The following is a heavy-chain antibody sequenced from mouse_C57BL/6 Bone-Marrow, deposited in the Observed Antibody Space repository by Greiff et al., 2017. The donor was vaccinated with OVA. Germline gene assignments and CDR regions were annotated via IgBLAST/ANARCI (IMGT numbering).Heavy chain of an antibody. CDR2: ISSGGSYT. J-gene: IGHJ4*01. D-gene: IGHD2-2*01. CDR3: ARHARLWLRRYYAIDY. V-gene: IGHV5-6*01. CDR1: GFTFSSYG. Sequence: EVQVVESGGDLVKPGGSLKLSCAASGFTFSSYGMSWVRQTPDKRLEWVATISSGGSYTYYPDSVKGRFTISRDNAKNTLYLQMSSLKSEDTAMYDCARHARLWLRRYYAIDYWGQGTSVTVS.